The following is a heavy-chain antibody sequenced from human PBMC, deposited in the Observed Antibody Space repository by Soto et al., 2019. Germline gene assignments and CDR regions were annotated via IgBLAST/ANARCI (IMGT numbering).Heavy chain of an antibody. CDR2: INSDGSST. Sequence: PGGSLRLSCAASGFTFSSYWMHWVRQAPGKGLVWVSRINSDGSSTSYADSVKGRFTISRDNAKNTLYLQMNSLRAEDTAVYYCASVPTYYYDSSGYYYDYFDYWGQGTLVTVSS. CDR3: ASVPTYYYDSSGYYYDYFDY. D-gene: IGHD3-22*01. J-gene: IGHJ4*02. CDR1: GFTFSSYW. V-gene: IGHV3-74*01.